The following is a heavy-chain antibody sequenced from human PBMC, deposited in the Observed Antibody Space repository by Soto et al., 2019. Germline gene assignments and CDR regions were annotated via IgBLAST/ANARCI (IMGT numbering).Heavy chain of an antibody. CDR1: GGTSSSYA. CDR2: IIPIFGTA. Sequence: ASVKVSCKASGGTSSSYAISWVRQAPGQGLEWMGGIIPIFGTANYAQKFQGRVTITADESTSTAYMELSSLRSEDTAVYYCARVERNYYDSSGYNDAFDIWGQGTMVTVSS. V-gene: IGHV1-69*13. CDR3: ARVERNYYDSSGYNDAFDI. J-gene: IGHJ3*02. D-gene: IGHD3-22*01.